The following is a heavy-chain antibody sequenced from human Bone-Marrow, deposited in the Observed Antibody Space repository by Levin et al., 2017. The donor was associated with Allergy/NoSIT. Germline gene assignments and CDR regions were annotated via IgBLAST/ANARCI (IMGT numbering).Heavy chain of an antibody. V-gene: IGHV3-23*01. D-gene: IGHD6-19*01. Sequence: PGGSLRLSCAASGFTFSSYAMSWVRQAPGKGLEWVSAISGSGGSTYYADSVKGRFTISRDNSKNTLYLQMNSLRAEDTAVYYCAKEYPPDHSSGWYVPMGGMDVWGQGTTVTVSS. CDR3: AKEYPPDHSSGWYVPMGGMDV. J-gene: IGHJ6*02. CDR1: GFTFSSYA. CDR2: ISGSGGST.